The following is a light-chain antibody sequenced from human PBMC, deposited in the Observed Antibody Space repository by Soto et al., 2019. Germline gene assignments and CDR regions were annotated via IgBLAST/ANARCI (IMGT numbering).Light chain of an antibody. CDR2: VAS. V-gene: IGKV1-27*01. Sequence: DIQMTQSPSSLSASVGDRVTITCRASQGISNHLAWYQQQPGKVPKLLIYVASTLQSGVPSRFSGSGSGTDFPLTISSLQPEDVATYYCQKYNSAPWTFGQGTKVEIK. CDR1: QGISNH. CDR3: QKYNSAPWT. J-gene: IGKJ1*01.